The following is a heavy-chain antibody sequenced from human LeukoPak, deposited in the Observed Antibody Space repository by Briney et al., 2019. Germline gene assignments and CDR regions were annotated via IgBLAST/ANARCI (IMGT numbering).Heavy chain of an antibody. D-gene: IGHD6-19*01. CDR2: INAGNGNT. V-gene: IGHV1-3*01. CDR1: GYTFTSYA. J-gene: IGHJ4*02. Sequence: ASVKVSCKASGYTFTSYAMHWVRQAPGQRLEWMGWINAGNGNTKYSQKFQGRVTITRDASASTAYMELSSLRSEDTAVYYCARDKVDSSGSLDYWGQGTLVTVSS. CDR3: ARDKVDSSGSLDY.